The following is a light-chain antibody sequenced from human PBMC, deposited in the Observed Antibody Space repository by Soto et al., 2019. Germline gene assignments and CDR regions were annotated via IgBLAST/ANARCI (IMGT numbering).Light chain of an antibody. CDR1: SSDVGSYNL. Sequence: QSALTQPASVSGSPGQSITISCTGTSSDVGSYNLVSWYQQHPGKAPKVMIYEVSKWPSGVPNRFSGSKSGSTASLTISGLQAEDEADYYCCSYAGSNTYVFGTGTKVTVL. CDR3: CSYAGSNTYV. V-gene: IGLV2-23*02. CDR2: EVS. J-gene: IGLJ1*01.